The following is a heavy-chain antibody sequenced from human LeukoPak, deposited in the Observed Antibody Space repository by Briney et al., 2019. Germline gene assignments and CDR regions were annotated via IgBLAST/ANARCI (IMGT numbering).Heavy chain of an antibody. Sequence: PSETLSLTCTVSGGSISSYYWSWIRQPPGRGLEWIGYIYYSGYTNYNPSLKSRVTISLDTSKSQFSLKVRYVTAADTAVYYCARGLNDSWTGEDYWGQGTLVTVSS. CDR3: ARGLNDSWTGEDY. D-gene: IGHD3-3*01. CDR2: IYYSGYT. CDR1: GGSISSYY. J-gene: IGHJ4*02. V-gene: IGHV4-59*12.